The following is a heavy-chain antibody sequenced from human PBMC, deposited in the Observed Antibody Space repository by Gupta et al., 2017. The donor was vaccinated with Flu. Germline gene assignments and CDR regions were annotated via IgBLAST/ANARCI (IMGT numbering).Heavy chain of an antibody. V-gene: IGHV3-15*04. CDR1: GFTFRNAW. Sequence: EVQLVESGGGLVKRGRSLRLSCEAAGFTFRNAWMRWVRQAPGKGLEWVGRIETKTDGGTTDYAAPVKGRFTISRDDSKNTLYLEMNSLKTEDTALYYCTTGAGDSWGQGTLVTVSS. CDR3: TTGAGDS. J-gene: IGHJ5*01. CDR2: IETKTDGGTT.